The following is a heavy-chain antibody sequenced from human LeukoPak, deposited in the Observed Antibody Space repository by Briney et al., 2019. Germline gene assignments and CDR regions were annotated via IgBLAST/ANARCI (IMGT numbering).Heavy chain of an antibody. CDR1: GFTFSSYA. J-gene: IGHJ4*02. CDR3: ARDHDYGDYGPDY. CDR2: ISDDGSNK. Sequence: PGGSLRLSCAASGFTFSSYAMHWVRQAPGEGPEWVAVISDDGSNKYYADSVKGRFTISRDNSKNTLYLQMNSLRAEDTAVYYCARDHDYGDYGPDYWGQGTLVTVSS. D-gene: IGHD4-17*01. V-gene: IGHV3-30-3*01.